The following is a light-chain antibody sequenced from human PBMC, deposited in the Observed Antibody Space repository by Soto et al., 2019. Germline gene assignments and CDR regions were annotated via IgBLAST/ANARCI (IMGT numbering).Light chain of an antibody. CDR1: YSNIGSNF. J-gene: IGLJ3*02. Sequence: QSVLTQPPSASGTPGQRVTISCSGRYSNIGSNFVYWYHQLPGTAPKLLIQRDIQRPSGVPDRFSASKSGTSASLAISGLRTEDDAEYYCAAWDDSLSGFWVFGGGTKLTVL. CDR2: RDI. CDR3: AAWDDSLSGFWV. V-gene: IGLV1-47*01.